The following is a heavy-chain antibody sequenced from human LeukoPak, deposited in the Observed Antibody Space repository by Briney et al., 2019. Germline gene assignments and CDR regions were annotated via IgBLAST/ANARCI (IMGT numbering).Heavy chain of an antibody. CDR3: ARAGGDYGGDAFDI. V-gene: IGHV4-59*01. J-gene: IGHJ3*02. CDR2: IYYSGST. Sequence: PSETLSLTCTVSGGSISSYYWSWIRQPPGKGLEWIGYIYYSGSTNYNPSLKSRVTISVDTSKNQFSLKLSSVTAADTAVYYCARAGGDYGGDAFDIWGQGTMVTVSS. D-gene: IGHD4-17*01. CDR1: GGSISSYY.